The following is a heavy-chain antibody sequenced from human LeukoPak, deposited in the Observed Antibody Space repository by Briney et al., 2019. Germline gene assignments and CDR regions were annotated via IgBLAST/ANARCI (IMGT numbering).Heavy chain of an antibody. CDR3: AKGFSSGPWDACDI. J-gene: IGHJ3*02. CDR2: ISYDGSNK. Sequence: PGGSLRLSCAASGFTFSRYAMHWVRQAPGKGLEWVAVISYDGSNKYYADPVKGRFTISRDSSKNMLYLQMNSLRVEDTAVYYCAKGFSSGPWDACDIWGQGTMVTVSS. CDR1: GFTFSRYA. V-gene: IGHV3-30-3*01. D-gene: IGHD3-22*01.